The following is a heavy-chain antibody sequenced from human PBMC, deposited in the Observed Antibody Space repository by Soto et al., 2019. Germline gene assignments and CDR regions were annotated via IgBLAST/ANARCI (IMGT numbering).Heavy chain of an antibody. CDR2: ISWNSGSI. CDR1: GFTFDDYA. J-gene: IGHJ6*03. Sequence: EVQLVESGGGLVQPGRSLRLSCAASGFTFDDYAMHWVRQAPGKGLEWVSGISWNSGSIGYADSVKGRFTISRDNAKNSLYLQMNSLRAEDTALYYCAKAPYDFWNYYYMDVWGKGTTVTVSS. V-gene: IGHV3-9*01. CDR3: AKAPYDFWNYYYMDV. D-gene: IGHD3-3*01.